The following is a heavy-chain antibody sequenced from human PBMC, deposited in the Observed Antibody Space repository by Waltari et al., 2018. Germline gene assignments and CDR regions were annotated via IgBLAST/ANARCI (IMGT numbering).Heavy chain of an antibody. CDR1: GFTFSSYA. V-gene: IGHV3-23*01. D-gene: IGHD3-22*01. CDR3: AKDSPYDSSGYYWDYFDY. Sequence: EVQLLESGGGLVQPGGSLRLSCAASGFTFSSYAMSWVRQAPGTGLEWVSAISGSGGSTYYADSVKGRFTISRDNSKNTLYLQMNSLRAEDTAVYYCAKDSPYDSSGYYWDYFDYWGQGTLVTVSS. CDR2: ISGSGGST. J-gene: IGHJ4*02.